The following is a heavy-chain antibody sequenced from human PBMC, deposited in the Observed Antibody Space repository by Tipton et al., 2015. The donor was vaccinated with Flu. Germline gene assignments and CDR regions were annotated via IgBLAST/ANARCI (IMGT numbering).Heavy chain of an antibody. D-gene: IGHD1-26*01. J-gene: IGHJ4*02. Sequence: TLSLTCTVSGGSISSGDYYWSWIRQPPGKGLEWIGYIYYSGSTYYNPSLKSRVTISVDTSKNLFSLKLSSVTAADTAVYYCARVNSGSYALDYWGQGTLVTVSS. CDR3: ARVNSGSYALDY. V-gene: IGHV4-30-4*01. CDR2: IYYSGST. CDR1: GGSISSGDYY.